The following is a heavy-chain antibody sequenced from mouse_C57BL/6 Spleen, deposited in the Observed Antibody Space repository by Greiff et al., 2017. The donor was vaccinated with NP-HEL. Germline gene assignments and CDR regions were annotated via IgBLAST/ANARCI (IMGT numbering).Heavy chain of an antibody. J-gene: IGHJ4*01. V-gene: IGHV5-12*01. D-gene: IGHD1-1*01. Sequence: EVKLMESGGGLVQPGGSLKLSCAASGFTFSDYYMYWVRQTPEKRLEWVAYISNGGGSTYYPDTVKGRFTISRDNAKNTLYLQMSRLKSEDTAMYYCARRRVVDYAMDYWGQGTSVTVSS. CDR1: GFTFSDYY. CDR2: ISNGGGST. CDR3: ARRRVVDYAMDY.